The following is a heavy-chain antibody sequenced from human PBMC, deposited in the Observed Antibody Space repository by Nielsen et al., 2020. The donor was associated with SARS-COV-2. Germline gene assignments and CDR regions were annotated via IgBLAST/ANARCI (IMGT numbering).Heavy chain of an antibody. CDR2: ISSSSSYI. V-gene: IGHV3-21*01. J-gene: IGHJ6*02. Sequence: WIRQPPGKGLEWVSCISSSSSYIYYEDSVKGRFTISRDNVESSLYLQMNSLRAEDTAVYYCAAYYASGSYSSGSSNYYYYGKDVWGQGTTVTVSS. D-gene: IGHD3-10*01. CDR3: AAYYASGSYSSGSSNYYYYGKDV.